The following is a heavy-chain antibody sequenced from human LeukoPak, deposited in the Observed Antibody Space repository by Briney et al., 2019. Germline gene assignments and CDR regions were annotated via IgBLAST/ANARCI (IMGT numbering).Heavy chain of an antibody. Sequence: GGSLRLSCAASGFSFSSYWMSWVRQAPGKGLEWVSSISSGSTYMYYADSVKGRFTISRDNAQNSMYLQMNSLRAEDTAVYYCGRVGGRSKAAKGDAFDIWGQGTMVVVSS. V-gene: IGHV3-21*01. D-gene: IGHD6-6*01. CDR3: GRVGGRSKAAKGDAFDI. CDR1: GFSFSSYW. J-gene: IGHJ3*02. CDR2: ISSGSTYM.